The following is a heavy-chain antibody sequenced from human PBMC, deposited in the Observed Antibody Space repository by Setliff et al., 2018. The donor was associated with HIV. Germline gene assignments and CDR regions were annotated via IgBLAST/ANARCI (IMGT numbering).Heavy chain of an antibody. CDR1: GFTFSSYS. D-gene: IGHD4-17*01. CDR3: ARGGRSTVTQWAWFDP. V-gene: IGHV3-48*01. J-gene: IGHJ5*02. Sequence: GESLKISCAASGFTFSSYSMNWARQAPGKGLEWVSFISGNSGAVTYADSVKGRFTISRDNARNSLYLQLNSLRAEDTAVYYCARGGRSTVTQWAWFDPWGQGTLVTVSS. CDR2: ISGNSGAV.